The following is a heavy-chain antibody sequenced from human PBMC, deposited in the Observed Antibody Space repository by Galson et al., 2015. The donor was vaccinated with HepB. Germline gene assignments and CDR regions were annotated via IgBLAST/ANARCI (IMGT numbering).Heavy chain of an antibody. CDR1: GFTFSDHY. CDR2: SKTKAKRYTT. V-gene: IGHV3-72*01. Sequence: SLRLSCAASGFTFSDHYMDWVRQAPGKGLEWVGRSKTKAKRYTTEYAASVQGRFTISRDDLESSVFLQMNSMKTEDTAVYFCTRVLMTTKHPLDYWGQGSLVTVSS. CDR3: TRVLMTTKHPLDY. D-gene: IGHD1-14*01. J-gene: IGHJ4*02.